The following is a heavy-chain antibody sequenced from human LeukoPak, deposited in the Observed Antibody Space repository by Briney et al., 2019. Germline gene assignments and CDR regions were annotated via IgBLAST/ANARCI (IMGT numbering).Heavy chain of an antibody. CDR1: GFTFSSYG. J-gene: IGHJ4*02. CDR2: IRYDGSNK. Sequence: GGSLRLSCVASGFTFSSYGMHWVRKAPGKGLEWVSFIRYDGSNKYYADSVKGRLTISRDTAKNTLYLQMNSLRAEDTAVYYFANQDSTEYSFYFVFWGQGTLLTVSS. D-gene: IGHD2/OR15-2a*01. V-gene: IGHV3-30*02. CDR3: ANQDSTEYSFYFVF.